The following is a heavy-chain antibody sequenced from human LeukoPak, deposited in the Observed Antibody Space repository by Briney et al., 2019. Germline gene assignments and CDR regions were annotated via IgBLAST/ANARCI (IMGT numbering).Heavy chain of an antibody. CDR1: GGSISSYY. D-gene: IGHD3-10*01. CDR2: IYYSGST. J-gene: IGHJ6*03. Sequence: TETLSLTCTVSGGSISSYYWSWIRQPPGKGLEWIGYIYYSGSTNYNPSLKSRVTISVDTSKNQFSLKLSSVTAAGTAVYYCARGSLSRVLDYYYYMDVWGKGTTVTVSS. CDR3: ARGSLSRVLDYYYYMDV. V-gene: IGHV4-59*01.